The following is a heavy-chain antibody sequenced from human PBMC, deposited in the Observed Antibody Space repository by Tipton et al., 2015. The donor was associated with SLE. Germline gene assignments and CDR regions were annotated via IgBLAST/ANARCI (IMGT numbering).Heavy chain of an antibody. CDR2: IGPDGKTV. D-gene: IGHD5-24*01. Sequence: GSLRLSCTASGFAFSFHTMTWVRQAPGKGLEWVANIGPDGKTVYYADSLKGRFTISRDNAQSSVYLQLSSLRVDDTALYHCAAVAMGHWGQGTLVTVSS. CDR1: GFAFSFHT. V-gene: IGHV3-7*01. CDR3: AAVAMGH. J-gene: IGHJ4*02.